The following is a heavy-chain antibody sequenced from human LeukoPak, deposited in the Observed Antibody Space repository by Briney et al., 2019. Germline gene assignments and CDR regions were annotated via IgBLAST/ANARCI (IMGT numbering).Heavy chain of an antibody. V-gene: IGHV1-18*01. Sequence: ASVKVSCKASGGTFSSYAISWVRQAPGQGLEWMGWISAYNGNTNYAQKLQGRVTMTTDTSTSTAYMELRSLRSDDTAVYYCARESRDYYYYGMDVWGQGTTVSVSS. J-gene: IGHJ6*02. CDR3: ARESRDYYYYGMDV. CDR1: GGTFSSYA. CDR2: ISAYNGNT.